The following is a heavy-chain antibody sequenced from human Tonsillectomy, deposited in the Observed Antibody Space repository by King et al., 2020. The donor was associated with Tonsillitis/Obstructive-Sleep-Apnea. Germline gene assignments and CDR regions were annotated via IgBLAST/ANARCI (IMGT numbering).Heavy chain of an antibody. V-gene: IGHV4-61*01. D-gene: IGHD2-2*01. CDR1: GGSVSSGSYY. CDR3: ARDCSSTSCYVE. Sequence: VQLQESGPGLVKPSETLSLTCTVSGGSVSSGSYYWSWIRQPPGKGREWIGYIYYSGSTNYNPSLKSRVTISVDTSKNQFSRKLSSVTAADTAVYYCARDCSSTSCYVEWGQGTLVTVSS. J-gene: IGHJ4*02. CDR2: IYYSGST.